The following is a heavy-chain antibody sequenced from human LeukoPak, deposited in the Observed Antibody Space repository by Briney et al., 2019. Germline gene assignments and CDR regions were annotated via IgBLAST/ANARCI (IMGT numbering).Heavy chain of an antibody. CDR1: GFTFSSYS. J-gene: IGHJ4*02. V-gene: IGHV3-21*01. CDR3: ARDPQSGSLDY. CDR2: ISSSSSYI. D-gene: IGHD1-26*01. Sequence: GGSLRLSCAASGFTFSSYSMNWVRQAPGKGLEWVSSISSSSSYIYYADSMKGRFTISRDNAKNSLYLQMNSLRAEDTAVYYCARDPQSGSLDYWGQGTLVTVSS.